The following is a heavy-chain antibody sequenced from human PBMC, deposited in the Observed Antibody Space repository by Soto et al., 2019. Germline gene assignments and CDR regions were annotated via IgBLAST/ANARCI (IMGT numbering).Heavy chain of an antibody. J-gene: IGHJ6*02. CDR2: ISGSGGST. Sequence: EVQLLESGGDLVQPGGSLRLSCAASGFTFSSYAMSWVRQAPGKGLEWVSAISGSGGSTYYADSVQGRFTIARVNSKNALYLQMNSLRVEDPAVYYCAKSIVGAYYGVVYYNYGLDVWVQCTTVTASS. CDR3: AKSIVGAYYGVVYYNYGLDV. CDR1: GFTFSSYA. V-gene: IGHV3-23*01. D-gene: IGHD4-17*01.